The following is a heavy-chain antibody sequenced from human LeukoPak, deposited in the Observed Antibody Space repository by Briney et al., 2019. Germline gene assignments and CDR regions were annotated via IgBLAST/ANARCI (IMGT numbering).Heavy chain of an antibody. CDR1: GYIFSTYW. V-gene: IGHV5-51*01. CDR3: ARQDYSGNPIFDY. D-gene: IGHD4-23*01. CDR2: INPGDSDM. Sequence: GESLKISCMVSGYIFSTYWIGWVRQMPGKGLEWMGIINPGDSDMRYSPSFESQVTFSVDKSISTAYLQWSTLKASDTAMYYCARQDYSGNPIFDYWGQGTLVTVSS. J-gene: IGHJ4*02.